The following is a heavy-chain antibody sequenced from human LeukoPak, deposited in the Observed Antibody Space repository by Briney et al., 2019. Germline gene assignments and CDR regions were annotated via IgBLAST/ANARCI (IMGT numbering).Heavy chain of an antibody. CDR2: IWYDGSNK. J-gene: IGHJ6*03. CDR1: GFTFSSYG. CDR3: ARGRDYYMDV. Sequence: QPGRSLRLSCPASGFTFSSYGMHWVRQAPGKGLEWVAVIWYDGSNKYYADSVKGRFTVSRDNSKNTLYLQMNSLRAEDTAVYYCARGRDYYMDVWGKGTTVTVSS. V-gene: IGHV3-33*01. D-gene: IGHD3-10*01.